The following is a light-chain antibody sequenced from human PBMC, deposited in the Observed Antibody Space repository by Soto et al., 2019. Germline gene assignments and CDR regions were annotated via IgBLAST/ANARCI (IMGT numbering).Light chain of an antibody. CDR1: QSVSSSY. CDR2: GAS. V-gene: IGKV3-20*01. Sequence: EIVLTQSPGTLSLSPGERATLSCRASQSVSSSYLAWYQQKPGQAPRLLIYGASSRATGIPDRFSGSGSGTDFTLTISRLEPEDFAVYYCQQYDNSPPYTFGRGTKLEI. CDR3: QQYDNSPPYT. J-gene: IGKJ2*01.